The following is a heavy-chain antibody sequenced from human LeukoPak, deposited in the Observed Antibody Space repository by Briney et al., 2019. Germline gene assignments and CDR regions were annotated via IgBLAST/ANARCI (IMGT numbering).Heavy chain of an antibody. D-gene: IGHD1-1*01. J-gene: IGHJ6*03. V-gene: IGHV4-61*02. CDR1: GGSISSGSYY. Sequence: PSQTLSLTCTVSGGSISSGSYYWSWIRQPAGKGLEWIGRIYTSGSTNYNPSLKSRVTISVDTSKNQFSLKLSSVTAADTAVYYCARRGRTTYYYYYCMDVWGKGTTVTVSS. CDR2: IYTSGST. CDR3: ARRGRTTYYYYYCMDV.